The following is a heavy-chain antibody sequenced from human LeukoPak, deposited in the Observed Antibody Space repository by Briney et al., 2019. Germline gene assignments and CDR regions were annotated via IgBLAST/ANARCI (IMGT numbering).Heavy chain of an antibody. CDR2: INHSGST. Sequence: GSLRLSCAASGFTFSSYDMTWIRQPPGKGLEWIGEINHSGSTNYNPSLKSRVTISVDTSKNQFSLKLSSVTAADTAVYYCARGPWLGIAAAGNWFDPWGQGTLVTVSS. J-gene: IGHJ5*02. V-gene: IGHV4-34*01. CDR1: GFTFSSYD. D-gene: IGHD6-13*01. CDR3: ARGPWLGIAAAGNWFDP.